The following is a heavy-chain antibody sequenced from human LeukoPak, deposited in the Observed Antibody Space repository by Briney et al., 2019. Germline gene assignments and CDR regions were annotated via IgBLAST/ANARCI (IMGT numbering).Heavy chain of an antibody. J-gene: IGHJ3*02. V-gene: IGHV3-73*01. CDR3: TGGGTIGIGAFDI. Sequence: GGSLKLSCAASGFAFSASTMHWVRQASGKGLEWLGRIRNKANFYATTYGESVKGRFSISRDDSKNMVYLQMNYLKTEDTAVYYCTGGGTIGIGAFDIWGQGTRVTVSS. CDR2: IRNKANFYAT. D-gene: IGHD1/OR15-1a*01. CDR1: GFAFSAST.